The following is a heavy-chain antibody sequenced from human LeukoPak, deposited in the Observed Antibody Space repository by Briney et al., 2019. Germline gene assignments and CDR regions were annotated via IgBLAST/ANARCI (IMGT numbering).Heavy chain of an antibody. Sequence: GGSLRLSCAASGFTFSTYGMHWVRQAPGEGLEWVAVIWYDGSNNYYADSVKGRFTISRDNSKNTLYLQMNSLRAEDTAVYCCARCSGGTCFPRGYMDVWGKGTTVTVSS. V-gene: IGHV3-33*01. CDR1: GFTFSTYG. CDR3: ARCSGGTCFPRGYMDV. D-gene: IGHD2-15*01. J-gene: IGHJ6*03. CDR2: IWYDGSNN.